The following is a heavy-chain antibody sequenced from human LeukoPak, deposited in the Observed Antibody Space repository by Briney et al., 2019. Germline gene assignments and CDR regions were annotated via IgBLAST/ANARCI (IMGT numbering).Heavy chain of an antibody. D-gene: IGHD3-3*01. J-gene: IGHJ4*02. V-gene: IGHV4-59*01. CDR2: IYDSGST. CDR3: AREFSWSGFFDY. CDR1: DGSISSYY. Sequence: PSETLSLTCTVSDGSISSYYWSWIRQPPGKGLEWIGHIYDSGSTNYNPSLKSRGTISVDTSKNQFSLKLSSVTAADTAVYYCAREFSWSGFFDYWGQGTLATVSS.